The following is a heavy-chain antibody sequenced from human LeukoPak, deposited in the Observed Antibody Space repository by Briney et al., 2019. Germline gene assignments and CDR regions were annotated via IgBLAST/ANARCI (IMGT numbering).Heavy chain of an antibody. CDR1: GFAFSYYS. D-gene: IGHD5-18*01. CDR3: ARDRNGIQLSD. Sequence: GRSLRLSCAASGFAFSYYSIHWVRQAPGKGLEWVAVISYDGRNEDYADSVKGRFTISRDNSKNTLYLQMNSLRGDDTAVYYCARDRNGIQLSDWGQGILVTVSS. V-gene: IGHV3-30*04. J-gene: IGHJ4*02. CDR2: ISYDGRNE.